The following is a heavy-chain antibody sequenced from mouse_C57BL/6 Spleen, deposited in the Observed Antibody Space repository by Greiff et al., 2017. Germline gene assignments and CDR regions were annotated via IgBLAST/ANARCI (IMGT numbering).Heavy chain of an antibody. Sequence: QVQLKESGAELVRPGPSVKVSCKASGYAFTNYLIEWVKQRPGQGLEWIGVINPGSGGTNYNEKFKGKATLTADKSSSTAYMQLSSLTSEDSAVYFCARSFPYYGSSRDQDYWGQGTTLTVSS. J-gene: IGHJ2*01. V-gene: IGHV1-54*01. CDR2: INPGSGGT. CDR1: GYAFTNYL. D-gene: IGHD1-1*01. CDR3: ARSFPYYGSSRDQDY.